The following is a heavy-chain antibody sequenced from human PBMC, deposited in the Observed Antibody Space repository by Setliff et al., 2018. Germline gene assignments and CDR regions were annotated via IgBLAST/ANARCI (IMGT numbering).Heavy chain of an antibody. CDR1: GYTFNTYG. CDR2: TIPMFGST. D-gene: IGHD5-18*01. Sequence: SVKVSCKTSGYTFNTYGISWVRQAPGQGLEWMGGTIPMFGSTTYAQKFQGRVTIITDESTTTAYMELSSLGSEDTAVYYCVREGVDTRSSTDYRYYMDVWGKGTTVTVSS. CDR3: VREGVDTRSSTDYRYYMDV. J-gene: IGHJ6*03. V-gene: IGHV1-69*05.